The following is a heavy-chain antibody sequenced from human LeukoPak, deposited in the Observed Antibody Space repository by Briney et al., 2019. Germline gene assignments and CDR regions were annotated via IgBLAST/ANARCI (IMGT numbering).Heavy chain of an antibody. CDR3: ARLDYDFTSGFDY. CDR2: IYHSGST. Sequence: SETLSLTCAVSGGSISSNNWWSWVRQPPGKGLEWIGEIYHSGSTNYNPFLKSRVTISVDKSKNQFSLKLSSVTAADTAVYYCARLDYDFTSGFDYWGQGTLVTVSS. D-gene: IGHD3-3*01. J-gene: IGHJ4*02. CDR1: GGSISSNNW. V-gene: IGHV4-4*02.